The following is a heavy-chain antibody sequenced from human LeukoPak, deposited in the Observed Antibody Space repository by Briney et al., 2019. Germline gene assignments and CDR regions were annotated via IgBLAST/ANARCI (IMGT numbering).Heavy chain of an antibody. J-gene: IGHJ5*02. V-gene: IGHV4-4*07. CDR1: GGSISSYY. CDR3: ASTGPDGYCSGGSCYDWFDP. D-gene: IGHD2-15*01. CDR2: IYTSGST. Sequence: SETLSLTCTVSGGSISSYYWSWIRQPAGKGLEWIGRIYTSGSTNYNPSLKSRVTISVDTSKNQFSLKLSSVTAADTAVYYCASTGPDGYCSGGSCYDWFDPWGQGTLVTVSS.